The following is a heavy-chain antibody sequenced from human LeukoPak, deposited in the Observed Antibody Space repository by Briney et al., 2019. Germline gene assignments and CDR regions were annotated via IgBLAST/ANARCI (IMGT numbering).Heavy chain of an antibody. J-gene: IGHJ4*02. V-gene: IGHV3-23*01. CDR1: GFSFSDYA. CDR3: AKRGFYDIGALRAPFEY. D-gene: IGHD3-22*01. CDR2: VTVDGKT. Sequence: GGSLRLSCAASGFSFSDYAMSWVSQAPGKGPEWVSAVTVDGKTHYSAYVTGRFTISRDDTTNLTHQQMNSLRSEHQALYYFAKRGFYDIGALRAPFEYWGQGTLVTVSS.